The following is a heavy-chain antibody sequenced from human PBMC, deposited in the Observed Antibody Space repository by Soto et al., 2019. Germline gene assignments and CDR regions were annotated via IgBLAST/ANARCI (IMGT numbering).Heavy chain of an antibody. CDR3: ARDLDAGWTFDI. D-gene: IGHD5-18*01. CDR2: ISGSGSTI. J-gene: IGHJ3*02. V-gene: IGHV3-23*01. Sequence: EVQLLESGGGLVQPGGSLRLSCAASGFTFSSYAMSWVRQAPGKGLEWVSAISGSGSTIRYADSVKGRFTISRDNAKNSLYLQMNSLRAEDTGVYFCARDLDAGWTFDIWGQGTMVTVSS. CDR1: GFTFSSYA.